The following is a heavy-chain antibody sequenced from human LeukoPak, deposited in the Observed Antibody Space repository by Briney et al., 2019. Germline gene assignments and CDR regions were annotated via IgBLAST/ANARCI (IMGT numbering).Heavy chain of an antibody. Sequence: ASVKVSCKASGYTFTSYGISWVRQAPGQGLEWMGWISAYNGNTNYAQKLQGRVTMTTDTSTSTAYMELRSLRSDDTAVYYCATSRWGYCSSTSCYKDLGAFDIWGQGTMVTVSS. V-gene: IGHV1-18*01. CDR1: GYTFTSYG. D-gene: IGHD2-2*02. CDR3: ATSRWGYCSSTSCYKDLGAFDI. J-gene: IGHJ3*02. CDR2: ISAYNGNT.